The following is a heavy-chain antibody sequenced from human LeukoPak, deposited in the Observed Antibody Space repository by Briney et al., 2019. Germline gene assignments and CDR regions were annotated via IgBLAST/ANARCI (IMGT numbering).Heavy chain of an antibody. D-gene: IGHD6-6*01. V-gene: IGHV4-39*07. J-gene: IGHJ4*02. CDR1: GGSISSSSYY. CDR3: ARAMSIAARLQTIFDY. Sequence: SETLSLICSVSGGSISSSSYYWAWIRQPPGKGLEWIASIYYSGSTYYNPSLKSRVTISVDTSKNQFSLNLTSVTAADTAVYYCARAMSIAARLQTIFDYWGQGTLVTVSS. CDR2: IYYSGST.